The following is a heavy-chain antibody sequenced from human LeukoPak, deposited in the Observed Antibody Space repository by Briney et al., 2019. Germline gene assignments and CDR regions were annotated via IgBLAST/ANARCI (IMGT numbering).Heavy chain of an antibody. V-gene: IGHV1-24*01. J-gene: IGHJ3*02. D-gene: IGHD4-23*01. Sequence: RASVKVSCKVSGYTLTELSMHWVRQAPGKGLEWMGGFDPEDGETIYAQKFQGRVTMTEDTSTDTAYMELSSLRSEDTAVYYCATDLLRYGGNGDAFDIWGQGTMVTVSS. CDR3: ATDLLRYGGNGDAFDI. CDR2: FDPEDGET. CDR1: GYTLTELS.